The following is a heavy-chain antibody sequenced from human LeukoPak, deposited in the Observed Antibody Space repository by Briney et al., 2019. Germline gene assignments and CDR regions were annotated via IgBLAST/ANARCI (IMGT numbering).Heavy chain of an antibody. CDR1: GGTFSSYA. J-gene: IGHJ4*02. V-gene: IGHV1-69*06. D-gene: IGHD3-10*01. CDR2: IIPIFGTA. CDR3: ARVPMVRGVIGRNFDY. Sequence: SVKVSCKASGGTFSSYAISWVRQAPGQGLEWMGGIIPIFGTANYAQKFQGRVTITADKSTSTAYMELSSLRSEDTAVYYCARVPMVRGVIGRNFDYWGQGTLVTVSS.